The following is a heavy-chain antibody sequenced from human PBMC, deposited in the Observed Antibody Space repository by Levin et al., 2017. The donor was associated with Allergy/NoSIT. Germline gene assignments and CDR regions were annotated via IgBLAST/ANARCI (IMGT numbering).Heavy chain of an antibody. J-gene: IGHJ4*02. D-gene: IGHD3-16*01. V-gene: IGHV3-7*04. Sequence: GESLKISCAASGFTFSSYWMTWVRQAPGKGPEWVAVIKRDGSEKFYLDSVKGRFTVSRDNAKNSLFLQMNSLRVEDTAVYYCARDWGDYCGQGTLVTVSS. CDR1: GFTFSSYW. CDR3: ARDWGDY. CDR2: IKRDGSEK.